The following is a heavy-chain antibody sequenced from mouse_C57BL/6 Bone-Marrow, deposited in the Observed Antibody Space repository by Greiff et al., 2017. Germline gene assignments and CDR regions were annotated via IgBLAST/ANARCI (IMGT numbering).Heavy chain of an antibody. CDR1: GYTFTDYN. Sequence: EVKLQQSGPELVKPGASVKIPCKASGYTFTDYNMDWVKQSHGKSLEWIGDINPNNGGTNYNQKFKGKATLTVDKSSSTAYMELRSLTSEDTAVYYVARLYNGRSDAMDYWDQGTSVTVSS. CDR3: ARLYNGRSDAMDY. V-gene: IGHV1-18*01. CDR2: INPNNGGT. J-gene: IGHJ4*01. D-gene: IGHD1-1*01.